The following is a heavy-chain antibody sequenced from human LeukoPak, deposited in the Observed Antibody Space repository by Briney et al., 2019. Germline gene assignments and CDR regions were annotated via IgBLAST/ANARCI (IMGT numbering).Heavy chain of an antibody. CDR1: GFTFSSYS. Sequence: PGGSLRLSCAASGFTFSSYSMNWVRQAPGKGLEWVSSISSSSSYIYYADSVKGRFTISRDNAKNSLYLQMNSLRAEDTAVYYCARVLHKRNYDSSTYYGYWGQGTLVTVSS. CDR2: ISSSSSYI. V-gene: IGHV3-21*01. J-gene: IGHJ4*02. CDR3: ARVLHKRNYDSSTYYGY. D-gene: IGHD3-22*01.